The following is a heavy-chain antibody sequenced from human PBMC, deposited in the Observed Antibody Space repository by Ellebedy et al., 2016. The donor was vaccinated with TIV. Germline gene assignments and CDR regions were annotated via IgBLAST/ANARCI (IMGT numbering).Heavy chain of an antibody. Sequence: PGGSLRLSCKVSGYRFSSYWIVWVRQMPGKGLEWMGTIWPGDSDTRYSPSFEGQVIISVDKSINTADLQWISLKDSDSAMYYCGRRGKNWSIDYWGQGTLVTVSS. D-gene: IGHD1-1*01. CDR2: IWPGDSDT. CDR3: GRRGKNWSIDY. V-gene: IGHV5-51*01. CDR1: GYRFSSYW. J-gene: IGHJ4*02.